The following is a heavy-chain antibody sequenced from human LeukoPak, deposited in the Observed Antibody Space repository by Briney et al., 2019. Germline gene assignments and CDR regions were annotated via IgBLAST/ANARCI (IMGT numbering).Heavy chain of an antibody. J-gene: IGHJ5*02. CDR1: GFTFDDYA. Sequence: GRSLRLSCAASGFTFDDYAMHWVRQAPGKGLEWVSGISWNSGSIGYADSVKGRFTISRDNAKNSLYLQMNSLRAEDTALYYCAKAPYPTVSKQYNWFDPWGQGTLVTVSS. D-gene: IGHD4-11*01. CDR2: ISWNSGSI. CDR3: AKAPYPTVSKQYNWFDP. V-gene: IGHV3-9*01.